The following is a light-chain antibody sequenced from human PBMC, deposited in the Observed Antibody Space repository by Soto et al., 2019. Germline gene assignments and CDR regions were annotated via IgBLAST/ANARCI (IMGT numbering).Light chain of an antibody. CDR2: DVN. Sequence: QSALTQPASVSGSPGQSITISCTGTSSDIGAYNFVSWYQQHPGKAPKLMLYDVNIRPSGVSNRFSGSKSGTTASLTISGLQAEDEADYYCTSWTTSTTMIFGGGTKLTV. V-gene: IGLV2-14*03. CDR1: SSDIGAYNF. CDR3: TSWTTSTTMI. J-gene: IGLJ2*01.